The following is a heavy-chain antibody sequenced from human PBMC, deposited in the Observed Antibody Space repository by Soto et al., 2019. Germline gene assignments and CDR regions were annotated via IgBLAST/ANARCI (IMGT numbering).Heavy chain of an antibody. CDR2: ISWNSGSI. J-gene: IGHJ5*02. D-gene: IGHD3-10*01. CDR3: AKDISGYYGSGKKNWFDP. CDR1: GFTFDDYA. V-gene: IGHV3-9*01. Sequence: GGSLRLSCAASGFTFDDYAMHWVRQAPGKGLEWVSGISWNSGSIGYADSVKGRFTISRDNAKNSLYLQMNSLRAEDTALYYCAKDISGYYGSGKKNWFDPWGQGTLVTVSS.